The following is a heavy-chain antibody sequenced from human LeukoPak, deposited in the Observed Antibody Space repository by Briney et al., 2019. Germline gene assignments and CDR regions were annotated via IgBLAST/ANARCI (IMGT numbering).Heavy chain of an antibody. CDR3: AGRYSGYADY. CDR2: ISLSGST. J-gene: IGHJ4*02. Sequence: SETLSLTCTVSGGSISSSYWTWIRQPAGRGLEWIGRISLSGSTNYNPSLKSRVTMSVDTSQNQFSLKLSSVTAADTAVYYCAGRYSGYADYWGQGALVTVSS. V-gene: IGHV4-4*07. CDR1: GGSISSSY. D-gene: IGHD5-12*01.